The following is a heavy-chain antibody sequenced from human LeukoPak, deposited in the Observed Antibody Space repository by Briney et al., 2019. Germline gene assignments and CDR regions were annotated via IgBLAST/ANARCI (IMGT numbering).Heavy chain of an antibody. Sequence: GESLKISCKGSGYSFTSYWISWVRQMPGKGLEWMGRIDPSDSYTNYSPSFQGHVTISADKSISTAYLQWSSLKASDTAMYYCARILGYCSGGSCYGFDYWGQGTLVTVSS. CDR1: GYSFTSYW. V-gene: IGHV5-10-1*01. D-gene: IGHD2-15*01. CDR3: ARILGYCSGGSCYGFDY. CDR2: IDPSDSYT. J-gene: IGHJ4*02.